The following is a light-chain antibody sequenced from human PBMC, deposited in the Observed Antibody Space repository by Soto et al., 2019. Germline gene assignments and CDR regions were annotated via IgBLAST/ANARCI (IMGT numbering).Light chain of an antibody. CDR2: DAS. Sequence: DIQMTQSPSTLSASVGDRVTITCRASQSISSWLAWYQQKPGKAPKLLIYDASSLESGVPSRFNGSGSGTEFTLTISSLQTDDFATYYCQQYNSYPWTFGQGTKVEIK. CDR3: QQYNSYPWT. V-gene: IGKV1-5*01. CDR1: QSISSW. J-gene: IGKJ1*01.